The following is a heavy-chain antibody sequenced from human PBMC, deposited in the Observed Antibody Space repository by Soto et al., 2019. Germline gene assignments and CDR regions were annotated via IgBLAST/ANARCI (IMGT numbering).Heavy chain of an antibody. CDR1: GFTFSDYY. CDR3: ARVSPAVWTGTDDAFDI. J-gene: IGHJ3*02. D-gene: IGHD1-7*01. CDR2: ISSSSSYT. V-gene: IGHV3-11*05. Sequence: QVQLVESGGGLVKPGGSLRLSCAASGFTFSDYYMSWIRQAPGKGLEWVSYISSSSSYTNYADSVKGRFTISRDNVKNSLYLQMNSLRAEDTAVYYCARVSPAVWTGTDDAFDIWGQGTMVTVSS.